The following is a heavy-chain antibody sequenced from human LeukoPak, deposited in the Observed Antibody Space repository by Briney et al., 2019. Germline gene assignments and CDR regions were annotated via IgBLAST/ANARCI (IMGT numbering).Heavy chain of an antibody. V-gene: IGHV1-2*02. J-gene: IGHJ4*02. CDR1: GYTFTGYY. CDR2: INPNSGGT. Sequence: GASVKVSCKASGYTFTGYYMHWVRQAPGQGLEWMGWINPNSGGTNYAQKFQGRVTMTRDTSISTAYMELSRLRSDDTAVYYCAKQTYYYDSGGYPGLDYWGQGTLVTVSS. CDR3: AKQTYYYDSGGYPGLDY. D-gene: IGHD3-22*01.